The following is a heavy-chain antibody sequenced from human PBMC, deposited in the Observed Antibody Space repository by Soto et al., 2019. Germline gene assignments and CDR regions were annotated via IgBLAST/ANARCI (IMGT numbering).Heavy chain of an antibody. CDR3: AKDRWGGSSGLTGGDAFDI. Sequence: EVQLLESGGGLVQPGGSLRLSCAASGFTFSSYAMSWVRQAPGKGLEWVSAISGSGGSTYYADSVKGRFTISRDNSKNTLYLQMNSLRAEDTAVYYCAKDRWGGSSGLTGGDAFDIWGQGTMVTVSS. CDR1: GFTFSSYA. CDR2: ISGSGGST. J-gene: IGHJ3*02. V-gene: IGHV3-23*01. D-gene: IGHD3-22*01.